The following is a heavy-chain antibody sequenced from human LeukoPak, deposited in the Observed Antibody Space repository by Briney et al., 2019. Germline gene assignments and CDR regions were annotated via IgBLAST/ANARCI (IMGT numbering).Heavy chain of an antibody. CDR1: GYIFTSYW. CDR3: ARHSYDILTGYYGTAFDI. D-gene: IGHD3-9*01. Sequence: GGSLQISCKGSGYIFTSYWIGWVRPMPGKGLEWMGIIYPGDSDTRYSPSFQGQVTISADKSISTAYLQWSSLKASDTAMYYCARHSYDILTGYYGTAFDIWGQGTMVTVSS. V-gene: IGHV5-51*01. CDR2: IYPGDSDT. J-gene: IGHJ3*02.